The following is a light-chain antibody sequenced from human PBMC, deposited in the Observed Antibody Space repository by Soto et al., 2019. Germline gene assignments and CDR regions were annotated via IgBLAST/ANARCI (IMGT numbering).Light chain of an antibody. CDR3: CSYAGIYTYV. Sequence: QSALTQPRSVSGSPGQSVTISCTGTSSDVGGYNYVSWYQQHPGKAPKLMIYDVSQRPSGVPDRFSGSKSGNTASLTISGLQAEDEADYYCCSYAGIYTYVFGTGTKPTVL. CDR2: DVS. V-gene: IGLV2-11*01. CDR1: SSDVGGYNY. J-gene: IGLJ1*01.